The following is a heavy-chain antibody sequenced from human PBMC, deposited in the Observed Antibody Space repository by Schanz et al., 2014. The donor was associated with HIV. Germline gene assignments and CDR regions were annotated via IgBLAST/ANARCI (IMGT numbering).Heavy chain of an antibody. CDR1: GFTFSDYP. CDR3: AKPEYDSSGNSQSHFDY. D-gene: IGHD3-22*01. J-gene: IGHJ4*02. CDR2: ISESGGRS. V-gene: IGHV3-23*04. Sequence: EQLVESGGGLVKPGRSLRLSCTASGFTFSDYPMSWFRQAPGKGLEWVSSISESGGRSYYADSVNGRFTISRDNSKNTLYLQMTTLRTEDTAVYYCAKPEYDSSGNSQSHFDYWGQGTLVTVSS.